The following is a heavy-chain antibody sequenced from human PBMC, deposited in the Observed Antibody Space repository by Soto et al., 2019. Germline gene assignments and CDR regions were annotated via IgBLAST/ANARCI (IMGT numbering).Heavy chain of an antibody. CDR1: GFTFSNYA. Sequence: EVQLLDSGGGLVQPGGSLRLSCAASGFTFSNYAMRWVRQAPGKGLEWVSAISNSGGSTYYTDSVKGRFTISRDNSKNTLYLQMNSLRDEDTAVYSCAKVPLRHYYFDYLGQGTLVTVSS. D-gene: IGHD4-17*01. CDR2: ISNSGGST. CDR3: AKVPLRHYYFDY. J-gene: IGHJ4*02. V-gene: IGHV3-23*01.